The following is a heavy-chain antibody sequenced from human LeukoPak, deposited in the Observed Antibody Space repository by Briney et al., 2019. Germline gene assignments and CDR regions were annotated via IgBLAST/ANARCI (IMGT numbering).Heavy chain of an antibody. Sequence: PSETLSLTCAVSGGSISSGGYSWGWIRQPPGKGLEWIGYIYHSGSTYYNPSLKSRVTISVDRSKNQFSLKLSSVTAADTAVYYCARVPVDTNYFDYWGQGTLVTVSS. CDR1: GGSISSGGYS. D-gene: IGHD5-18*01. V-gene: IGHV4-30-2*01. CDR2: IYHSGST. CDR3: ARVPVDTNYFDY. J-gene: IGHJ4*02.